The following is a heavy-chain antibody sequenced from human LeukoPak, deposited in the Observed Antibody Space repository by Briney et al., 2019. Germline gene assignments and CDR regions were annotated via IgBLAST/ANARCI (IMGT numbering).Heavy chain of an antibody. CDR1: GFTFSNLL. CDR3: ASRSNGYNPSDY. J-gene: IGHJ4*02. D-gene: IGHD5-24*01. CDR2: RKQDGSKK. Sequence: GGPLTLSCAASGFTFSNLLMRWLRPAPGKALEWVTNRKQDGSKKSYVGSVKGRFTISRENAKNSLYLQINGLRAEDTAVYYCASRSNGYNPSDYWGQGTLVIVSS. V-gene: IGHV3-7*01.